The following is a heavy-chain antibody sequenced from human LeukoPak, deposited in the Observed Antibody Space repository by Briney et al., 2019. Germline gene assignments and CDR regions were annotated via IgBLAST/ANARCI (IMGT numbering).Heavy chain of an antibody. CDR1: GGSISSTNYC. D-gene: IGHD5-24*01. Sequence: SETLSLTCTVSGGSISSTNYCWGWIRQPPGKGLEWIGSMCYSGSTFYNPSLKSRVTLSVDTSKNQFSLKPNSVTAADTAVYYCARTENYIPEDRFDPWGQGTLVTVSS. CDR2: MCYSGST. V-gene: IGHV4-39*01. CDR3: ARTENYIPEDRFDP. J-gene: IGHJ5*02.